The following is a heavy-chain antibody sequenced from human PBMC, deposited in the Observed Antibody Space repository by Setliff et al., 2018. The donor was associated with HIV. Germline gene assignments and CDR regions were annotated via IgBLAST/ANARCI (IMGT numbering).Heavy chain of an antibody. V-gene: IGHV1-2*02. Sequence: YTFTGYYMHWLRQAPGQGLEWMGWINPKSGGTHYAQKFQGRATMTRDTSITTVYMELSRLRSDDTAVYYCARGGIGYYDFWSGFYPWGQGTLVTVSS. CDR1: YTFTGYY. D-gene: IGHD3-3*01. J-gene: IGHJ5*02. CDR2: INPKSGGT. CDR3: ARGGIGYYDFWSGFYP.